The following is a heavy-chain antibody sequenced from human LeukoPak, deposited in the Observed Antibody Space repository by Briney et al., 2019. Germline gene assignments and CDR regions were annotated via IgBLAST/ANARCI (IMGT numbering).Heavy chain of an antibody. Sequence: PGGSLRLSCAASGFTFSSYAMHWVRQAPGKGLEWVAVISYDGSNKYYADSVKGRFTISRDNSKNTLYLQMNSLRAEDTAVYYCAKVGIAAAGTALDYYYGMDVWGQGTTVTVSS. V-gene: IGHV3-30*04. CDR3: AKVGIAAAGTALDYYYGMDV. CDR2: ISYDGSNK. J-gene: IGHJ6*02. D-gene: IGHD6-13*01. CDR1: GFTFSSYA.